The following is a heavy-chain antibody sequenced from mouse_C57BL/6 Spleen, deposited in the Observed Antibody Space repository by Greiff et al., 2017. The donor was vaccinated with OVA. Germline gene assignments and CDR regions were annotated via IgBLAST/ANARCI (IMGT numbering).Heavy chain of an antibody. J-gene: IGHJ2*01. V-gene: IGHV1-54*01. CDR3: ARNPIYYYGSSPHFDY. D-gene: IGHD1-1*01. CDR2: INPGSGGH. Sequence: QVQLQQSGAELVRPGTSVKVSCKASGYAFTNYLIEWVKQRPGQGLEWIGVINPGSGGHNYNEKFKGKATLTADTSSSTAYMQLSSLTVDDSAVYFCARNPIYYYGSSPHFDYWGQGTTLTVSS. CDR1: GYAFTNYL.